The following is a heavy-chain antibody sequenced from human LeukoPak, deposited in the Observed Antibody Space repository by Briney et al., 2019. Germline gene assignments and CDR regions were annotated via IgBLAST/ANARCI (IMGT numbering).Heavy chain of an antibody. D-gene: IGHD2-21*02. CDR1: GYTFTSYD. J-gene: IGHJ6*02. Sequence: ASVKVSCKASGYTFTSYDINWVRQATGQGLEWMGWMNPNSCNTGYAQKFQGRVTMTRNTSISTAYMELSSLRAEDTAVYYCARDRVVVTAIHYFYYGMDVWGQGTTVTVSS. CDR3: ARDRVVVTAIHYFYYGMDV. V-gene: IGHV1-8*01. CDR2: MNPNSCNT.